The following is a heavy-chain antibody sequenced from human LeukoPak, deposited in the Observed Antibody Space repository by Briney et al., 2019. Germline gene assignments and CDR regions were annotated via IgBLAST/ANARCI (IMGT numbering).Heavy chain of an antibody. D-gene: IGHD3-22*01. V-gene: IGHV3-49*03. CDR1: GFPFGDYT. Sequence: PGRSLRLSCTASGFPFGDYTMSWFRQAPGKVLEGLGFIRSKTYGGTTEYAASVKGRFTMSRDDSKSIAYLQLNSLKTEDTAVYYCTREKSYYYDTSGSDYWGQGTLVTVSS. CDR3: TREKSYYYDTSGSDY. CDR2: IRSKTYGGTT. J-gene: IGHJ4*02.